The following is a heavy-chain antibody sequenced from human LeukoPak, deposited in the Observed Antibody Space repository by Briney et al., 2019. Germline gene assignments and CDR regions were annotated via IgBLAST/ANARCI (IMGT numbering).Heavy chain of an antibody. J-gene: IGHJ4*02. CDR1: GFTFDDYA. CDR2: ISWNSGTI. D-gene: IGHD3-22*01. Sequence: GRSLRLSCAASGFTFDDYAMHWVRHAPGKGLEWVSGISWNSGTIVYADSVKGRFTISRDNAKNSLYLQMNSLRAEDTALYYCAKDGRSLNYYDSSGYYGGGGFDYWGQGALVTVSS. V-gene: IGHV3-9*01. CDR3: AKDGRSLNYYDSSGYYGGGGFDY.